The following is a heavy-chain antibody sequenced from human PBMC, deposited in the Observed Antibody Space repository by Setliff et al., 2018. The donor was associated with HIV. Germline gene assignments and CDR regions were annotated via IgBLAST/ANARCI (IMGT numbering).Heavy chain of an antibody. CDR3: ATAYMKAPSRDSSGWYYFAY. CDR1: GYTFTSYV. Sequence: ASVKVSCKTSGYTFTSYVINWVRQAPGQGLEWMGWINTNAGNPTYAQGFTGRFVFSLDTSVSTAYLQISSLQAEDSAVYHCATAYMKAPSRDSSGWYYFAYWGQGTLVTVSS. D-gene: IGHD6-19*01. J-gene: IGHJ4*02. V-gene: IGHV7-4-1*02. CDR2: INTNAGNP.